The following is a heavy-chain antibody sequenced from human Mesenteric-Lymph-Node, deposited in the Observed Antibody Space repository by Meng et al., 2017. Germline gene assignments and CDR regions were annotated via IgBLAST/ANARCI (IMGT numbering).Heavy chain of an antibody. CDR3: ASAYYEGESASHDD. CDR2: IYKRGHI. CDR1: GFTVSSNY. D-gene: IGHD1-26*01. J-gene: IGHJ4*02. Sequence: GGSLRLSCAASGFTVSSNYMSWVRQAPGKGLEWVSVIYKRGHIYYADSVKGRFTTSRDSSKNTLYLQMNSLRPEDTAMYYCASAYYEGESASHDDWGQGTLVTVSS. V-gene: IGHV3-66*02.